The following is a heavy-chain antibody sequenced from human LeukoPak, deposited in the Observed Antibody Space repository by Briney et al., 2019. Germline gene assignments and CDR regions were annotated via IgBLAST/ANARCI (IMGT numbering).Heavy chain of an antibody. Sequence: PSETLSLTCTVSGGSISSYYWSWIRQPAGKGLEWIGRIYTSGSTNYNPSLKSRVTMSVDTSKNQFSLKLSSVTAADTAVYYCASTASLYNIAAAYFDYWGQGTLVTVSS. D-gene: IGHD6-13*01. CDR2: IYTSGST. J-gene: IGHJ4*02. V-gene: IGHV4-4*07. CDR1: GGSISSYY. CDR3: ASTASLYNIAAAYFDY.